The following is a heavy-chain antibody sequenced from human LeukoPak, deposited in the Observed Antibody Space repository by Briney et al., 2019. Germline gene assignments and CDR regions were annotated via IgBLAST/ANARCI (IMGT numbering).Heavy chain of an antibody. Sequence: GASVKVSCKASGYTFTGYYMHWVRQAPGQGLEWMGWINPNSGGTNYAQKFQGRVTMTRDTSISTAYMELSRLRSDDTAVYYCARTGSSGYSFFGYFDYWGQGTLVTVSS. CDR2: INPNSGGT. CDR3: ARTGSSGYSFFGYFDY. D-gene: IGHD3-22*01. J-gene: IGHJ4*02. CDR1: GYTFTGYY. V-gene: IGHV1-2*02.